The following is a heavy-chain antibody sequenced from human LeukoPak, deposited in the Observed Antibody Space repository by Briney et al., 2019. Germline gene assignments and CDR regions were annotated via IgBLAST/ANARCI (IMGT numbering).Heavy chain of an antibody. CDR2: ISYSGST. CDR1: GGSVSSGSYY. Sequence: SETLSLTCTVSGGSVSSGSYYWSWVRQPPGKGLEWIGCISYSGSTYYNPSLKSRVTVSADTSKNQFFLKLTSVTAADTAVYYCARRWYHAYCDYWGQGSLVTVSS. J-gene: IGHJ4*02. D-gene: IGHD2-15*01. CDR3: ARRWYHAYCDY. V-gene: IGHV4-61*01.